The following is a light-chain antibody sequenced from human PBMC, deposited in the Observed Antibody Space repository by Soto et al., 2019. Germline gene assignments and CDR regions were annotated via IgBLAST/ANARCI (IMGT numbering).Light chain of an antibody. CDR3: CSYANNNPPNWV. CDR1: SSDVGSYNL. J-gene: IGLJ3*02. Sequence: QSALTQPASVSGSPGQSITISCTGTSSDVGSYNLVSWYQQHPGKAPKLIIYEVSKRPSGVSSHFSGSKSGNTASLTISGLQAEDEAVYYCCSYANNNPPNWVFGGGTKVTV. V-gene: IGLV2-23*02. CDR2: EVS.